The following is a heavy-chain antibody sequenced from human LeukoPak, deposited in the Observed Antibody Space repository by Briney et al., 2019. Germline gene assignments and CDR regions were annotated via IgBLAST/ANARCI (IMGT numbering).Heavy chain of an antibody. V-gene: IGHV3-23*01. D-gene: IGHD1-26*01. CDR1: GFTFSSYA. CDR3: AKASVVGALGDDAFDI. CDR2: ISGSGGGT. J-gene: IGHJ3*02. Sequence: GGSLRLSCAASGFTFSSYAMSWVRQAPGKGLEWVSAISGSGGGTYYADSVKGRFTISRDNSKNTLYLQMNSLRAEDTAVYYCAKASVVGALGDDAFDIWGQGTMVTVSS.